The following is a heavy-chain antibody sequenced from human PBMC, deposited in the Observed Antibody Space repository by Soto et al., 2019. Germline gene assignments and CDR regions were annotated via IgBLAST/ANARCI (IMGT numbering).Heavy chain of an antibody. CDR3: ARRIVVGTALDY. J-gene: IGHJ4*02. CDR2: INAGNGNT. CDR1: GYTFTSYA. V-gene: IGHV1-3*05. Sequence: QVQLVQSGAEEKKPGASVKVSCKASGYTFTSYAMHWVRQAPGQRLEWMGWINAGNGNTKYSQKFQARVTITRDTAASTANMVLSSLRSEDTAVYYCARRIVVGTALDYWGQGTLVTVSS. D-gene: IGHD2-21*02.